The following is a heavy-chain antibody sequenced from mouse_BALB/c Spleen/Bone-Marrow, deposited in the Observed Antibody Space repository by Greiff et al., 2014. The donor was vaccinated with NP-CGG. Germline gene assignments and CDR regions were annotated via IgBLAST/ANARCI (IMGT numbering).Heavy chain of an antibody. J-gene: IGHJ2*01. CDR2: INPGSGGT. CDR1: GYAFTNYL. Sequence: QVQLQQSGAKLVRPGTSVKVSCQASGYAFTNYLIEWFKQRPGPGLEWVGVINPGSGGTTFNEKFRGKATLTADKSSSTAYMQFNSLTSDDSAVYFCAREGYYGLDYWGQGTTLTVSS. D-gene: IGHD2-1*01. CDR3: AREGYYGLDY. V-gene: IGHV1-54*03.